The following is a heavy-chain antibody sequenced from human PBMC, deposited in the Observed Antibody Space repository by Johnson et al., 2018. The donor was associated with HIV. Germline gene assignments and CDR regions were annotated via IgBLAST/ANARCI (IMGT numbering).Heavy chain of an antibody. Sequence: QVQLVESGGGLVQPGGSLRLSCAASGFSFSSYGMHWVRQAPGKGLEWVAFIRYDGSNKYYADSVKGRLTISRDNSKNTLYLQMNSLRAEDTAVYYCAKDLSDSSGYHDAFDIWGQGTMVIVSS. CDR2: IRYDGSNK. D-gene: IGHD3-22*01. V-gene: IGHV3-30*02. J-gene: IGHJ3*02. CDR3: AKDLSDSSGYHDAFDI. CDR1: GFSFSSYG.